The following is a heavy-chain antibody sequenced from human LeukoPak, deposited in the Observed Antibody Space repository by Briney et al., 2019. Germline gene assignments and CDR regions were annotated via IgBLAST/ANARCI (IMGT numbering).Heavy chain of an antibody. CDR1: GGSINNYY. V-gene: IGHV4-4*07. J-gene: IGHJ4*02. Sequence: SETLSLTCTVSGGSINNYYWSWIRQPAGKGLEWIGRIYTSGSTNYNPSLKSRVTMSVDTSKNQFSLNLSSVTAADTAVYYCAREPGAAAGRGLDYWGQGTLVTVSS. D-gene: IGHD6-13*01. CDR3: AREPGAAAGRGLDY. CDR2: IYTSGST.